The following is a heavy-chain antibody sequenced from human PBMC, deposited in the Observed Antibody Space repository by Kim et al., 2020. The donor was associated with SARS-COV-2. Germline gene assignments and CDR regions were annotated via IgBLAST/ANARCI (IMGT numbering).Heavy chain of an antibody. Sequence: GGSLRLSCAASEFTFSSYAMSWVRQAPGKGLEWVSSISGNSDSTYYADSVKGRFTISRDNSKNTQYLQMNSLRAEDTAVYYGAKGVSGYYYGTLDYWGQGTLVTVSS. J-gene: IGHJ4*02. CDR1: EFTFSSYA. CDR3: AKGVSGYYYGTLDY. D-gene: IGHD3-22*01. CDR2: ISGNSDST. V-gene: IGHV3-23*01.